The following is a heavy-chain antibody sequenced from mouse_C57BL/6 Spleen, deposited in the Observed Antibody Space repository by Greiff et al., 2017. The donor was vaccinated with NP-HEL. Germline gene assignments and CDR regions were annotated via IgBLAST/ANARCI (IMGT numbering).Heavy chain of an antibody. CDR3: ARATVEDAMDY. D-gene: IGHD1-1*01. Sequence: VKLQESGPGLVAPSQSLSITCTVSGFSLTSYGVDWVRQSPGKGLEWLGVIWGVGSTNYNSALKSRLSISKDNSKSQVFLKMNSLQTDDTAMYYCARATVEDAMDYWGQGTSVTVSS. V-gene: IGHV2-6*01. J-gene: IGHJ4*01. CDR1: GFSLTSYG. CDR2: IWGVGST.